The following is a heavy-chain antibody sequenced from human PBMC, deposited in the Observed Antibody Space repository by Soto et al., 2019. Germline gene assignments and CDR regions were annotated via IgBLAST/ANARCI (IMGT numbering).Heavy chain of an antibody. CDR3: AKDYGGNPNRDAFDI. CDR2: VSATGAAT. J-gene: IGHJ3*02. Sequence: EVQLLESGGGLVQPGGSLRLSCAASGFTFSMYVMNWGRQAPGKGLEWVSGVSATGAATYYADSVKCRFTISRDNSKNTLYLQINSLRVEDTALYYCAKDYGGNPNRDAFDIWGQGTMVTVSS. CDR1: GFTFSMYV. D-gene: IGHD4-17*01. V-gene: IGHV3-23*01.